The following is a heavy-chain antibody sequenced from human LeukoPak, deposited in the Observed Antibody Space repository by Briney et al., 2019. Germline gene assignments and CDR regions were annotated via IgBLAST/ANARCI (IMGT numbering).Heavy chain of an antibody. CDR3: VTGFTTMAVDYFDY. V-gene: IGHV1-24*01. D-gene: IGHD5-18*01. J-gene: IGHJ4*02. CDR2: SDPEDGER. CDR1: GKTLSDLS. Sequence: ASVTVSCKVSGKTLSDLSIHWLRQPPGKGLEWLGGSDPEDGERIYAQMFQGRVTITEDTSIDTAYMELSSLRSEDTAVYYCVTGFTTMAVDYFDYWGQGTLVTVSP.